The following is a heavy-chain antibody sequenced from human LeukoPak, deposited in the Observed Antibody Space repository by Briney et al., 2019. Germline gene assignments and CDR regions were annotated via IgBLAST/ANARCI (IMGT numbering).Heavy chain of an antibody. CDR2: IKQDGSEK. CDR1: GFTFSSYW. V-gene: IGHV3-7*01. D-gene: IGHD1-26*01. Sequence: HTGGSLRLSCAASGFTFSSYWMSWVRQAPGKGLEWVANIKQDGSEKYYVDSVKGRFTISRDNSKNTLYLQMNSLRADDTAVYYCARVQWELLYPDYWGQGTLVTVSS. CDR3: ARVQWELLYPDY. J-gene: IGHJ4*02.